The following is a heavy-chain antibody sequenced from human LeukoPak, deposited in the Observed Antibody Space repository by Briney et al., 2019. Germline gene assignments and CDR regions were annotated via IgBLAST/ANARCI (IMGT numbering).Heavy chain of an antibody. D-gene: IGHD2-15*01. J-gene: IGHJ5*02. CDR3: ARVLGYCSGGSCYNAENWFDP. Sequence: PSETLSLTCTVSGGSISSYYWSWIRQPAGKGLEWIGRIYTSGSTNYNPSLKSRVTISVDTSKNQFSLKLSSVTAADTAVYYCARVLGYCSGGSCYNAENWFDPWGQGTLVTVSS. V-gene: IGHV4-4*07. CDR2: IYTSGST. CDR1: GGSISSYY.